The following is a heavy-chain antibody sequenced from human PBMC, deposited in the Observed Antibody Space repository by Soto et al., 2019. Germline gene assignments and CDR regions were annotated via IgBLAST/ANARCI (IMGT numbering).Heavy chain of an antibody. CDR2: INPNSGGT. Sequence: ASVKVSCKASGYTFTGYYMHWVRQAPGQGLELMGWINPNSGGTNYAQKFQGWVTMTRDTSISTAYMELSRLRSDDTAVYYCARDYYGDGYYFDYWGQGTLVTVSS. CDR1: GYTFTGYY. D-gene: IGHD4-17*01. J-gene: IGHJ4*02. V-gene: IGHV1-2*04. CDR3: ARDYYGDGYYFDY.